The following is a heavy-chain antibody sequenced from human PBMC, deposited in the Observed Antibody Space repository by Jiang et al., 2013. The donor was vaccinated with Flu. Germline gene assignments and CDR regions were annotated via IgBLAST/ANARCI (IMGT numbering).Heavy chain of an antibody. CDR1: GFTFDDYA. V-gene: IGHV3-9*01. D-gene: IGHD6-19*01. J-gene: IGHJ6*02. Sequence: VQLVESGGGLVQPGRSLRLSCAASGFTFDDYAMHWVRQVPGKGLEWVSGISWNSGSIGYADSVKGRFTISRDNAKNSLYLQMNSLRAEDTALYYCAKGGSSGWPRGMDVWGQGTTVTVSS. CDR2: ISWNSGSI. CDR3: AKGGSSGWPRGMDV.